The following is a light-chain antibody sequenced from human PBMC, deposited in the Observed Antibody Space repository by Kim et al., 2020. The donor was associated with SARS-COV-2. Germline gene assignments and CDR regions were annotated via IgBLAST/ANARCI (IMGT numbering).Light chain of an antibody. J-gene: IGKJ4*02. CDR3: QQYNKRPPLT. CDR1: QSVGTN. CDR2: GAS. V-gene: IGKV3-15*01. Sequence: EIVMTQSPAALSLSPGESATLSCRASQSVGTNLAWYQQKPGQAPRLLIYGASTRANGIPARFSGSGSGSEFTLTISSLQSEDFAIYYCQQYNKRPPLTFGGGTKVDIK.